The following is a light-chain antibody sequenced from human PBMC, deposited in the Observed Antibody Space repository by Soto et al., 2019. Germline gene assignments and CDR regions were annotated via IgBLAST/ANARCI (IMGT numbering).Light chain of an antibody. V-gene: IGKV4-1*01. Sequence: DIVMTQSPDSLAVSLGERATINCKSSQSVLYSSNNKNYLSWYQQKPGKAPKLLIYKASTLKSGVPSRFSGSGSGTEFTLTISSLQPDDFATYYCQHYNSYSEAFGQGTKVDI. J-gene: IGKJ1*01. CDR3: QHYNSYSEA. CDR1: QSVLYSSNNKNY. CDR2: KAS.